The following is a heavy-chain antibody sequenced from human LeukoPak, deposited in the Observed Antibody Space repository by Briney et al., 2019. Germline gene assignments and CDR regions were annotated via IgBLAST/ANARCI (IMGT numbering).Heavy chain of an antibody. CDR3: ATSLPVNYYMDG. CDR1: AGSIINSY. V-gene: IGHV4-59*01. D-gene: IGHD4-17*01. J-gene: IGHJ6*03. Sequence: SETLSLTSTVSAGSIINSYWSWIRQPPGRGLESIGYIYYNGHTNYNPSLKSRVTISVDTSKNQFSLNLSSVTAADTAVYYCATSLPVNYYMDGWVKGTTVTVSS. CDR2: IYYNGHT.